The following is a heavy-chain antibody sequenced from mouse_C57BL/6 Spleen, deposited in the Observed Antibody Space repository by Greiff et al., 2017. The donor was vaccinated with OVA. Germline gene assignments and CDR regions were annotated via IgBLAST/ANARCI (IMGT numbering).Heavy chain of an antibody. CDR1: GYAFSSYW. V-gene: IGHV1-80*01. D-gene: IGHD2-3*01. J-gene: IGHJ3*01. CDR2: IYPGDGDT. Sequence: QVHVKQSGAELVKPGASVKISCKASGYAFSSYWMNWVKQRPGKGLEWIGQIYPGDGDTNYNGKFKGKATLTADKSSSTAYMQLSSLTSEDSAVYFCARRDPYDGYFAWFAYWGQGTLVTVSA. CDR3: ARRDPYDGYFAWFAY.